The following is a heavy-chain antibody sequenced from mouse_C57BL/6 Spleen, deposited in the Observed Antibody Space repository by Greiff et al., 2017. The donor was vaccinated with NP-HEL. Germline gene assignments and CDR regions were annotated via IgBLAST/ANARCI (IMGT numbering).Heavy chain of an antibody. J-gene: IGHJ2*01. V-gene: IGHV1-54*01. CDR1: GYAFTNYL. CDR3: ARRGVYGFYFDY. D-gene: IGHD2-2*01. Sequence: VQLQQSGAELVRPGTSVKVSCKASGYAFTNYLIEWVKQRPGQGLEWIGVINPGSGGTNYNEKFKGKATLTADKSSSTAYMQLSSLTSEDSAVYFCARRGVYGFYFDYWGQGTTLTVSS. CDR2: INPGSGGT.